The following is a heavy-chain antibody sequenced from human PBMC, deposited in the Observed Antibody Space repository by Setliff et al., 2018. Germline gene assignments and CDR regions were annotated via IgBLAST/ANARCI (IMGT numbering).Heavy chain of an antibody. V-gene: IGHV4-61*09. Sequence: PSETLSLTCSVSGASITSGGFYWIWIRQPAGKGLEWIGHISPSGSTTYNPSVKSRVTISLDTSKNHFSLKLDSVTAADTALYYCARSPSSGAYWNPRPFYSDYWARGTLVTVSS. J-gene: IGHJ4*02. CDR1: GASITSGGFY. CDR3: ARSPSSGAYWNPRPFYSDY. D-gene: IGHD1-26*01. CDR2: ISPSGST.